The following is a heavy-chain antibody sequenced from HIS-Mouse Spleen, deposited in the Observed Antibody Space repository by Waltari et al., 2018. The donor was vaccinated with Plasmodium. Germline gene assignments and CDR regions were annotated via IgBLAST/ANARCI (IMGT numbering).Heavy chain of an antibody. Sequence: EVQLVESGGGLVQPGRSLRLSCAPSGFTFDDYAMHWVRQAPGKGLEWFSGISWNSGAMGLADLGKGQLPTSRTNAKNSRYLQRTSLGAGDTALFYFPKNMSLSVAFVIWGQGTMVPFSS. V-gene: IGHV3-9*01. J-gene: IGHJ3*02. CDR1: GFTFDDYA. CDR2: ISWNSGAM. CDR3: PKNMSLSVAFVI.